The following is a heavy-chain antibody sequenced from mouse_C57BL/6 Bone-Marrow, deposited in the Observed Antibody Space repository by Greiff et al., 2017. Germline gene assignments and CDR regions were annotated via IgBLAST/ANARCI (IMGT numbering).Heavy chain of an antibody. Sequence: QVQLQQSGAELARPGASVKLSCKASGYTFTSYGISWVKQRTGQGLEWIGEIYPRSGNTYYNEKFKGKATLTADKSSSTAYMELRSLTSEDSAVYFCARSKDYYSSRYFDVWGTGTTVTVSS. D-gene: IGHD1-1*01. CDR1: GYTFTSYG. CDR3: ARSKDYYSSRYFDV. J-gene: IGHJ1*03. V-gene: IGHV1-81*01. CDR2: IYPRSGNT.